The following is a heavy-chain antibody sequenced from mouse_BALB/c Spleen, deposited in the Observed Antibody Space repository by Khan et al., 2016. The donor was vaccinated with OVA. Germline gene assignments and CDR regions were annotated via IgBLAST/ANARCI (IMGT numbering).Heavy chain of an antibody. Sequence: EVQLQESGPGLVKPSQSLSLTCTVTGYSITSDYAWNWIRQFPGNKLEWMGYISFSGRTSYNPSLKSRISITRDTAKNQFVLKLKSVKTEDTATYYCARSVTITTVVATDFDYWGQGTTRTVSS. CDR3: ARSVTITTVVATDFDY. CDR1: GYSITSDYA. D-gene: IGHD1-1*01. CDR2: ISFSGRT. V-gene: IGHV3-2*02. J-gene: IGHJ2*01.